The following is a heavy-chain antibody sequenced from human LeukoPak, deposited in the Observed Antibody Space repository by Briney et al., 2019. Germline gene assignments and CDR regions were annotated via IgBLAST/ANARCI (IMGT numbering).Heavy chain of an antibody. J-gene: IGHJ4*02. D-gene: IGHD3-10*01. V-gene: IGHV3-23*01. CDR2: ISSSGGVT. CDR1: GFTFSRFG. CDR3: ARDGSYYYGSGSYYNVGWGPFDY. Sequence: GGTLRLSCAASGFTFSRFGMSWVRQAPGKGLDWVSGISSSGGVTYYADSVKGRFTISRDNSKNRLFLEMNSLRAEDTAVYYCARDGSYYYGSGSYYNVGWGPFDYWGQGTLVTVSS.